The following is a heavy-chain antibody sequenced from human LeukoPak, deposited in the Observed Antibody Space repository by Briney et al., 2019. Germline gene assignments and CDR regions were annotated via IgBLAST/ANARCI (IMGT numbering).Heavy chain of an antibody. CDR3: GKATTVTTGRYFDY. Sequence: GRSLRLSCAASRFTFDDYAMHWVRQAPGKGLEWVSGISWNSGSIGYADSVKGRFTISRDNAKNSLYLQMNSLRAEDTALYYCGKATTVTTGRYFDYWGQGTLVTVSS. CDR2: ISWNSGSI. J-gene: IGHJ4*02. CDR1: RFTFDDYA. D-gene: IGHD4-17*01. V-gene: IGHV3-9*01.